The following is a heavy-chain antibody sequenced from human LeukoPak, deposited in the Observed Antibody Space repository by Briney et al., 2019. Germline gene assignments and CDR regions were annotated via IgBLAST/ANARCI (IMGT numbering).Heavy chain of an antibody. CDR2: IYSGGST. D-gene: IGHD2-15*01. CDR1: GFTVSSNY. Sequence: PGGSLRLSCAASGFTVSSNYMSWVRQAPGKGLEWVSVIYSGGSTYYAGSVKGRFTISKHNSKNTLYLQMNSLRAEDTAVYYCARINSRYSADYWGQGTLVTVSS. J-gene: IGHJ4*02. V-gene: IGHV3-53*04. CDR3: ARINSRYSADY.